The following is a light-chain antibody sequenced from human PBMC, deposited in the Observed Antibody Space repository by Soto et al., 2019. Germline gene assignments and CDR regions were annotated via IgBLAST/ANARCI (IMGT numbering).Light chain of an antibody. CDR3: QQRSNWPRT. CDR2: KAS. J-gene: IGKJ1*01. Sequence: DIQMTQSHYTPFASVGDRFTVGFRASQTINSWLAWYQQKPGKAPKLLIYKASYLQSWVPSTFSGSGSGTEFTLTISSLEPEDFAVYYCQQRSNWPRTFGQGTKVDI. V-gene: IGKV1-5*03. CDR1: QTINSW.